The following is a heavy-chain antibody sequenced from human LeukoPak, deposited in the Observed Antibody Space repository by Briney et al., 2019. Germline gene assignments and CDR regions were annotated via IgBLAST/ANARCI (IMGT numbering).Heavy chain of an antibody. J-gene: IGHJ4*02. CDR2: INPSGGST. D-gene: IGHD1-26*01. CDR3: ARAAGALRVFDY. V-gene: IGHV1-46*01. CDR1: GYTFTSYY. Sequence: GASVKVSCKAYGYTFTSYYMHWVRQAPGQGLEWRGIINPSGGSTSCAQKFQGRVTMTRDTSTSTVYMELSSLRSEDTAVYYCARAAGALRVFDYWGQGTLVTVSS.